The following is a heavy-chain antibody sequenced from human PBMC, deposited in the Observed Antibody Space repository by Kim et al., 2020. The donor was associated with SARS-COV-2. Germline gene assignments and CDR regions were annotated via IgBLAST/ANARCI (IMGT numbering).Heavy chain of an antibody. V-gene: IGHV3-23*01. D-gene: IGHD6-6*01. Sequence: SVKGRFPMSRDNSKNTLYLQMNSLRAEDTAVYYCAKGIIAARQNSNWFDPWGQGTLVTVSS. J-gene: IGHJ5*02. CDR3: AKGIIAARQNSNWFDP.